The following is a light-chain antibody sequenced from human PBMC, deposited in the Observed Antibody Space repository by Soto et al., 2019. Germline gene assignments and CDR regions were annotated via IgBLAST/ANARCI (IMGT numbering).Light chain of an antibody. V-gene: IGLV1-40*01. J-gene: IGLJ2*01. CDR1: SSNIGAGYD. Sequence: QSVLTQPPSVSGAPGQRVTISCTGSSSNIGAGYDVHWYQQLPGTAPKLLISGNSNRPSGISDRFSGSKSGTSASLAITGLQVEDEAYYYRQSYDSSLSGSAVFGGGTKLTVL. CDR3: QSYDSSLSGSAV. CDR2: GNS.